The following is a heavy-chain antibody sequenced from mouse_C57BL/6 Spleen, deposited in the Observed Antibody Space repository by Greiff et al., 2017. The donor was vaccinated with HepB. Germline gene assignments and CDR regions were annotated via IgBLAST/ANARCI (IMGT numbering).Heavy chain of an antibody. CDR3: ERGLGSGFAY. CDR1: GYSITSGYY. V-gene: IGHV3-6*01. CDR2: ISYDGSN. J-gene: IGHJ3*01. D-gene: IGHD4-1*01. Sequence: EVKLMESGPGLVKPSQSLSLTCSVTGYSITSGYYWNWIRQFPGNKLEWMGYISYDGSNNYNPSLKNRISITRDTSKNQFFLKLNSVTTEDTATYDCERGLGSGFAYWGQGTLVTVSA.